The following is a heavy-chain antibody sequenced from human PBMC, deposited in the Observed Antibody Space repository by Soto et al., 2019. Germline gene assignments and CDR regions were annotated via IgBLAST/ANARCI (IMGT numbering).Heavy chain of an antibody. Sequence: EVQLVETGGGLIQPGGSLRLSCAASGFTVSSNYMSWVRQAPGKGLEWVSVIYSGGSTYYADSVKGGFTISRDNSKNTMYPQMDRPRAEDTAVYYCARERGVSPPSSCVYGMDVWGQGATVAVSS. CDR3: ARERGVSPPSSCVYGMDV. D-gene: IGHD2-2*01. V-gene: IGHV3-53*02. CDR2: IYSGGST. CDR1: GFTVSSNY. J-gene: IGHJ6*02.